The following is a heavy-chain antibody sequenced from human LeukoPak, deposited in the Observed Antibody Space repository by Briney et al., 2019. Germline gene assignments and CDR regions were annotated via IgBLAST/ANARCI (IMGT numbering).Heavy chain of an antibody. V-gene: IGHV3-9*01. D-gene: IGHD3-22*01. CDR1: GFTFDDYA. CDR2: ISWNSGSI. J-gene: IGHJ4*02. CDR3: AKGNSRDYYDSSGYSSAFDY. Sequence: GRPLRLSCAASGFTFDDYAMHWVRQAPGKGLEWVSGISWNSGSIGYADSVKGRFTISRDNAKNSLYLQMNSLRAEDTALYYCAKGNSRDYYDSSGYSSAFDYWGQGTLVTVSS.